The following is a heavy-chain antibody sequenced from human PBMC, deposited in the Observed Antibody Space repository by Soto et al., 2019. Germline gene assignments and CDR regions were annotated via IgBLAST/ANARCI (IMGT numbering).Heavy chain of an antibody. J-gene: IGHJ4*02. Sequence: PGGSLRLSWSASGFTFSSYGVHCVRQAPGTGLEWVAVISSDGSNKYYADSVKGRFTISRDNSKNTLYLQMNSLRAEDTAVYYCATTERYCSSTSCPSDYWGQGTRVTVSS. CDR3: ATTERYCSSTSCPSDY. D-gene: IGHD2-2*01. CDR2: ISSDGSNK. V-gene: IGHV3-30*03. CDR1: GFTFSSYG.